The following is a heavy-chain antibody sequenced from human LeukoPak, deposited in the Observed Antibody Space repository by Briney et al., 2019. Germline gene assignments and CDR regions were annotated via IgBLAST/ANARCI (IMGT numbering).Heavy chain of an antibody. V-gene: IGHV1-24*01. D-gene: IGHD6-13*01. CDR1: GYTLTELS. J-gene: IGHJ4*02. CDR3: ATVDRDDSSSWYYFDY. CDR2: FDPEDGET. Sequence: ASVKVSCKVSGYTLTELSMHWVRQAPGKGLEWMGGFDPEDGETIYAQKFRGRVTMTEDTSTDTAYMELSSLRSEDTAVYYCATVDRDDSSSWYYFDYWGQGTLVTVSS.